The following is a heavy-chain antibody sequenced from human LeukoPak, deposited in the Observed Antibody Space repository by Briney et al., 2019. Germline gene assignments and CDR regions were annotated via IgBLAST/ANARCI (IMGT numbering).Heavy chain of an antibody. J-gene: IGHJ4*02. V-gene: IGHV5-51*01. CDR2: IYPGDSDT. CDR1: GYNFAKYW. D-gene: IGHD2-15*01. CDR3: ARARYCSGGSCYAEY. Sequence: GESLRISCKGSGYNFAKYWIAWVRQMPGKGLEWMGIIYPGDSDTRYSPSFQGQVTISADKSISTAYLQWRCLKASDTAMYYCARARYCSGGSCYAEYWGQGTLVTVSS.